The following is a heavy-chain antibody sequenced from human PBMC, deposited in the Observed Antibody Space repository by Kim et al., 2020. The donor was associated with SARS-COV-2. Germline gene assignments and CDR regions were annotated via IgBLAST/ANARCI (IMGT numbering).Heavy chain of an antibody. V-gene: IGHV3-30*04. CDR3: ASPLWFGELRFDY. Sequence: GGSLRLSCAASGFTFSSYAMHWVRQAPGKGLEWVAVISYDGSNKYYADSVKGRFTISRDNSKNTLYLQMNSLRAEDTAVYYCASPLWFGELRFDYWGQGTLVTVSS. J-gene: IGHJ4*02. CDR1: GFTFSSYA. D-gene: IGHD3-10*01. CDR2: ISYDGSNK.